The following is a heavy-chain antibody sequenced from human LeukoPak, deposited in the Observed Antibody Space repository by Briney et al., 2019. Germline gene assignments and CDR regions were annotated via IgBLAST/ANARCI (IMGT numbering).Heavy chain of an antibody. CDR3: ARAVGPTYYDILTGYYNRGDAFDI. J-gene: IGHJ3*02. Sequence: PGGSLRLSCAASGFTFSNYAMNWVRQAPGEGLAWVSSISGSSTDIYYADSVKGRFTISRDNAKNSLYLQINSLRAEDTAVYYCARAVGPTYYDILTGYYNRGDAFDIWGQGTMVTVSS. CDR2: ISGSSTDI. D-gene: IGHD3-9*01. CDR1: GFTFSNYA. V-gene: IGHV3-21*01.